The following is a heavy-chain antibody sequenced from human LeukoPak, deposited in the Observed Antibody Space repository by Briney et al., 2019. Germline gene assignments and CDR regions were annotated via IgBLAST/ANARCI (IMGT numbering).Heavy chain of an antibody. CDR1: GGTFSSYA. CDR3: ARDGRSITMVRGVIFRWFDP. J-gene: IGHJ5*02. D-gene: IGHD3-10*01. CDR2: IIPIFGTA. V-gene: IGHV1-69*13. Sequence: SVKVSCKASGGTFSSYAISWVRQAPGQGLEWMGGIIPIFGTANYAQKFQGRVTITADESTSTAYMELSSLRSEDTAVYYCARDGRSITMVRGVIFRWFDPWGQGTLVTVSS.